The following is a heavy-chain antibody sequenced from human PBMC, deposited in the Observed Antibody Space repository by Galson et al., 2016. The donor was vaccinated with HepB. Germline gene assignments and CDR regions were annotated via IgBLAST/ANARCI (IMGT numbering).Heavy chain of an antibody. J-gene: IGHJ4*02. CDR2: ISDNGHNI. CDR3: ARDSGASGYSWPYDFDS. D-gene: IGHD5-18*01. CDR1: GFTFSDYY. Sequence: SLRLSCAASGFTFSDYYMIWIRQAPGKGLEWVSYISDNGHNIYYGDSLKGRVTVSRDNSKNSLYLHMNGLRAEDTAVYYCARDSGASGYSWPYDFDSWGQGTLVTVSS. V-gene: IGHV3-11*01.